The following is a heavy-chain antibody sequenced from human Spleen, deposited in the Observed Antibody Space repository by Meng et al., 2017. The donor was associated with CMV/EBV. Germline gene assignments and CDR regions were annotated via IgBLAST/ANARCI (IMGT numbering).Heavy chain of an antibody. J-gene: IGHJ4*02. V-gene: IGHV3-74*01. CDR3: ARRGPAATFDY. Sequence: GESLKISCAASGFTFSSYWMHWVRQAPGKGLVWVSRINSDGSSTSYADSVKGRFTISRDNAKNTLYLQMNSLRAEDTAVYYCARRGPAATFDYWGQGTLVTVSS. D-gene: IGHD2-2*01. CDR2: INSDGSST. CDR1: GFTFSSYW.